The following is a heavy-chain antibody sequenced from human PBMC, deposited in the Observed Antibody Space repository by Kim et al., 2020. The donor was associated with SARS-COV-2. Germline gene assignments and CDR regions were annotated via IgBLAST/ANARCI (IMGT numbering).Heavy chain of an antibody. D-gene: IGHD3-10*01. CDR2: VKQDGSER. CDR3: ARGSGSYYIH. J-gene: IGHJ4*02. CDR1: GFTFSSYW. V-gene: IGHV3-7*01. Sequence: GESLRLSCAASGFTFSSYWMSWVRQAPGKGLEWVANVKQDGSERNYVDSVKGRFTISRDNAKNSLYLQMDSLRVEDTAVYYCARGSGSYYIHWGQGTLV.